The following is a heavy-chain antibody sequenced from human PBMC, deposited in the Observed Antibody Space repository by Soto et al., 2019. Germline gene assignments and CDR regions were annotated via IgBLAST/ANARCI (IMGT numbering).Heavy chain of an antibody. D-gene: IGHD3-10*01. CDR3: ARAGGTMVRGINWFDP. V-gene: IGHV4-31*03. J-gene: IGHJ5*02. Sequence: SETLSLTCTVSGGSISSGGYYWSWIRQHPGKGLEWIGYIYYSGSTYYNPSLKSRVTISVDTSKNQFSLKLSSVTAADTAVYYCARAGGTMVRGINWFDPWGQGTPVTVSS. CDR2: IYYSGST. CDR1: GGSISSGGYY.